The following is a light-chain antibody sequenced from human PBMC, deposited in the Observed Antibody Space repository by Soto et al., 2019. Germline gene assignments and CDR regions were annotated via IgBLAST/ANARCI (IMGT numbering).Light chain of an antibody. J-gene: IGLJ2*01. V-gene: IGLV3-1*01. CDR2: QHS. CDR1: KLGDKY. Sequence: SYELPQPPSVSVSPGQTASITCSGDKLGDKYTCWYQQKQGQSPVLVIYQHSQRPSGIPERFSGSNSGNTATLTISGTQAMDEADYYCQAWDSSTDVVFGGGTKLTVL. CDR3: QAWDSSTDVV.